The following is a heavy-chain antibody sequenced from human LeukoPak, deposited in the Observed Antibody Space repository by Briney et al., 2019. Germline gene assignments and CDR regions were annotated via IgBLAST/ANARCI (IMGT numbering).Heavy chain of an antibody. CDR2: ISSSSSTI. Sequence: PGGSLRLSCAASGFTFSSYSMNWVRQAPGKGLEWVSYISSSSSTIYYADSVKGRFTISRDNAKNSLYLQMNSLRAEDTAVYYCARWGSGWYVPAGDYYYYMDVWGKGTTVTVSS. CDR1: GFTFSSYS. J-gene: IGHJ6*03. CDR3: ARWGSGWYVPAGDYYYYMDV. V-gene: IGHV3-48*01. D-gene: IGHD6-19*01.